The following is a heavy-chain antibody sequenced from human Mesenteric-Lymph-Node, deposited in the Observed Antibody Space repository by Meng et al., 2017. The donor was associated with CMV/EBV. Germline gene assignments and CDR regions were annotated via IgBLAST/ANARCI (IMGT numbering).Heavy chain of an antibody. CDR3: ARGYCTSTSCYWHLDY. D-gene: IGHD2-2*01. CDR2: INPNSGGT. Sequence: GYTFTGYYMHWVRQAPGQGLEWMGRINPNSGGTNYAQKFQGRVTMTRDTSINTAYMELSRLRSDDTAVYYCARGYCTSTSCYWHLDYWGQGTLVTVSS. J-gene: IGHJ4*02. V-gene: IGHV1-2*06. CDR1: GYTFTGYY.